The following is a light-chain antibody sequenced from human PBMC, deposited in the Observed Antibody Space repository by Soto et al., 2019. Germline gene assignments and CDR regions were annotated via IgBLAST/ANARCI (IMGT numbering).Light chain of an antibody. V-gene: IGLV2-8*01. J-gene: IGLJ1*01. Sequence: QSALTQPPSASGSPGQSVTISCTGTSSDVGGYNYVSWYQQHPGKAPKLMIYEVSKRPSGVPDRFSGSKSGNTASLTVSGLQAEDEADYYCSSYPGSNNWNFGTGTKLTVL. CDR2: EVS. CDR3: SSYPGSNNWN. CDR1: SSDVGGYNY.